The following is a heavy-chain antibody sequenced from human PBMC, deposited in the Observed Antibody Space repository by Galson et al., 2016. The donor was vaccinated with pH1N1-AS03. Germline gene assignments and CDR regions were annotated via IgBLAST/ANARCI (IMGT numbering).Heavy chain of an antibody. CDR3: GSSPHYFDY. V-gene: IGHV3-48*03. CDR1: GFTLASYN. Sequence: SLRLSCAASGFTLASYNMNWVRQAPGKGLEWVSYISSSGATTYYADSVKGRFTISGDNAKNSLYLQMNSLRAEDTAVYYCGSSPHYFDYWGQGTLVTVSS. CDR2: ISSSGATT. J-gene: IGHJ4*02.